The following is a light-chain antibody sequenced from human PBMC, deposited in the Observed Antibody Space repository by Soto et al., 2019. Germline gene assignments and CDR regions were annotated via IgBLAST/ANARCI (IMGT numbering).Light chain of an antibody. J-gene: IGKJ1*01. CDR1: QNINNW. CDR3: QHMRT. CDR2: DAS. V-gene: IGKV1-5*01. Sequence: DIQMTQSPSTLSSSIGDRVTITCRASQNINNWIAWYQQKPGKAPKFLIYDASTLESGVPSRFSGSGFGTEFRLTISSLQPDDVGSYYCQHMRTFGQGTKVEMK.